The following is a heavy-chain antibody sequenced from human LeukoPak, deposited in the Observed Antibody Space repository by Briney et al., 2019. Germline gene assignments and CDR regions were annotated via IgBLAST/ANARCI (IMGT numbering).Heavy chain of an antibody. Sequence: RSSETLSLTCTVSGGSIRSSSYYWGWIRQPPGKGLEWIGSIYYSGSTYYNPSLKSRVTISVDTSKNQFSLKLSSVTAADTAVYYCARQSSYCDYVTYYYYYYMDVWGKGTTVTISS. D-gene: IGHD4-17*01. CDR1: GGSIRSSSYY. V-gene: IGHV4-39*01. J-gene: IGHJ6*03. CDR2: IYYSGST. CDR3: ARQSSYCDYVTYYYYYYMDV.